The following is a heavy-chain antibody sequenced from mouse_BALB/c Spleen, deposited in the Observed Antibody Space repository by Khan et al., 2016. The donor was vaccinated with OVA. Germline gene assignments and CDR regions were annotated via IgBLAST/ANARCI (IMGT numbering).Heavy chain of an antibody. CDR1: GFSLTNYC. V-gene: IGHV2-9*02. Sequence: QVQLKESGPGLVAPSQTLSITCTVSGFSLTNYCVHWVRQPPGKGLVWLGVIWAGGSTNYNSALMSSLSIITDDSTSHHFLKMNSLQADDTAKYFSARNRETDYFDYWGQGTTLTVSS. CDR3: ARNRETDYFDY. J-gene: IGHJ2*01. CDR2: IWAGGST.